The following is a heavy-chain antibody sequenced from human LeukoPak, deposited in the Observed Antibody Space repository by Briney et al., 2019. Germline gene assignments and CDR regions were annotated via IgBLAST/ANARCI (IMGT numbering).Heavy chain of an antibody. V-gene: IGHV3-53*01. CDR1: GFTVSSNY. Sequence: PGGSLRLSCAASGFTVSSNYMSWVRQAPGKGLEWVSVIYSGGSTYYADSVTGRFTISRDNSKNTLYLQMNSLRAEDTAVYYCARVHYGGGWYLPSYFDYWGQGPLVTVSS. CDR2: IYSGGST. J-gene: IGHJ4*02. CDR3: ARVHYGGGWYLPSYFDY. D-gene: IGHD6-19*01.